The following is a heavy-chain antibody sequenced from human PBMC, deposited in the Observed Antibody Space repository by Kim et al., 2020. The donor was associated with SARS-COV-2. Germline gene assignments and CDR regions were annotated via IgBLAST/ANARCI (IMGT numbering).Heavy chain of an antibody. CDR3: AKRDEGYSYGYGYFDY. V-gene: IGHV3-23*01. J-gene: IGHJ4*02. CDR1: GFTFSSYA. Sequence: GGSLRLSCAASGFTFSSYAMSWVRQAPGKGLEWVSAISGSGGSTYYADSVKGRFTISRDNSKNTLYLQMNSLRAEDTAVYYYAKRDEGYSYGYGYFDYWGQGTLVTVSS. D-gene: IGHD5-18*01. CDR2: ISGSGGST.